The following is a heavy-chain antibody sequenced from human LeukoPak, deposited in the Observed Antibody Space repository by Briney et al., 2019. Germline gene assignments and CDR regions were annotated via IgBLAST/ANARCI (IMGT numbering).Heavy chain of an antibody. D-gene: IGHD2-2*01. Sequence: PSETLSLTCAVSGGSISSGSYYWSWIRQPAGKGLEWIGRIYTSGSTNYNPSLKSRVTISVDTSKNQFSLKLSSVTAADTAVYYCASCDCSSTSCYPNYYYYYMDVWGKGTTVTVSS. CDR1: GGSISSGSYY. V-gene: IGHV4-61*02. CDR2: IYTSGST. CDR3: ASCDCSSTSCYPNYYYYYMDV. J-gene: IGHJ6*03.